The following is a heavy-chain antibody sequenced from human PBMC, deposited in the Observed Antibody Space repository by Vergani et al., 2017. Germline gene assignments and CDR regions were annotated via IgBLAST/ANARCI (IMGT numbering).Heavy chain of an antibody. Sequence: EVQLLDSGGGLVQPGGSLRLSCAASGFTFSTYAMRWVRQAPGKGLEWVSAISDSGSRSYYADSAKGRFTISRDKSENTLFLQMNSLRVEDTAVYYCVKASGSTGSGAFDIWGQGTMVTVSS. D-gene: IGHD1-26*01. CDR1: GFTFSTYA. V-gene: IGHV3-23*01. CDR2: ISDSGSRS. CDR3: VKASGSTGSGAFDI. J-gene: IGHJ3*02.